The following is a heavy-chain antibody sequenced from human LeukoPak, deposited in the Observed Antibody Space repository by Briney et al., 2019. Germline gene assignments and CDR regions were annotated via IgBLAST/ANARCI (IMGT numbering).Heavy chain of an antibody. CDR2: ISSSGDTI. CDR3: AELGITMIGGV. Sequence: GGSLRLSCAASGFTFSDYYMSWIRQAPGKGLEWISYISSSGDTIFYADSVKGRFTISRDNAKNSLYLQRNSLRAEDTAVYYCAELGITMIGGVWGRGTTVTISS. D-gene: IGHD3-10*02. V-gene: IGHV3-11*04. CDR1: GFTFSDYY. J-gene: IGHJ6*04.